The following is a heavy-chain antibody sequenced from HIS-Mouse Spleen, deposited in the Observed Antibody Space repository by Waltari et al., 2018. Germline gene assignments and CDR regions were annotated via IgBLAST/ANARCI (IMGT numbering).Heavy chain of an antibody. CDR3: AREIPYSSSWYDWYFDL. V-gene: IGHV4-39*07. J-gene: IGHJ2*01. CDR1: GGSISSSSYY. D-gene: IGHD6-13*01. CDR2: IYYGGVT. Sequence: QLQLQESGPGLVKPSETLSLTCTVSGGSISSSSYYWGWIRQPPGKGLEWIGSIYYGGVTSYHPSLKSRVTISVDTSKNQFSLKLSSVTAADTAVYYCAREIPYSSSWYDWYFDLWGRGTLVTVSS.